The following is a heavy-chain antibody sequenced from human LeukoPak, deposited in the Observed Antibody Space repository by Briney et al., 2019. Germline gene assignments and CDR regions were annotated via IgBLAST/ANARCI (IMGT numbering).Heavy chain of an antibody. V-gene: IGHV4-34*01. CDR3: ARFPQWLVQNYYYMDV. Sequence: SETLSLTCAVYGGSFSGYYWSWIRQPPGKGLEWIGVINHSGSTNYNPSLKSRVTISVDTSKNQFSLKLSSVTAADTAVYYCARFPQWLVQNYYYMDVWGKGTTVTVSS. CDR2: INHSGST. J-gene: IGHJ6*03. D-gene: IGHD6-19*01. CDR1: GGSFSGYY.